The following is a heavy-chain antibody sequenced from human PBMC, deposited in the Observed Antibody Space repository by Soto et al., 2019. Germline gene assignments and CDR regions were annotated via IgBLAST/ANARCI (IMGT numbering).Heavy chain of an antibody. D-gene: IGHD4-17*01. CDR2: IYYSGST. V-gene: IGHV4-39*01. CDR3: ARHPNDYGDYGWFDP. Sequence: QMQLQESGPGLVKPSETLSLTCTVSGGSISSSSYYWGWIRQPPGKGLEWIGSIYYSGSTYYNPSLKSRVTISVDTSKNQCSLKLSSVTAADTAVYYCARHPNDYGDYGWFDPWGQGTLVTVSS. J-gene: IGHJ5*02. CDR1: GGSISSSSYY.